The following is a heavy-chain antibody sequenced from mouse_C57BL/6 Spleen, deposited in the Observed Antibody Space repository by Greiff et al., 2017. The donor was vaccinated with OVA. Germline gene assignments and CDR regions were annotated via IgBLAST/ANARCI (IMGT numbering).Heavy chain of an antibody. CDR2: ISYDGSN. J-gene: IGHJ3*01. D-gene: IGHD2-4*01. CDR1: GYSITSGYY. CDR3: AREDDYDVAPFAY. Sequence: EVKLVESGPGLVKPSQSLSLTCSVTGYSITSGYYWNWIRQFPGNKLEWMGYISYDGSNNYNPSLKNRISITRDTSKNQFFLKLNSVTTEDTATYYCAREDDYDVAPFAYWGQGTLVTVSA. V-gene: IGHV3-6*01.